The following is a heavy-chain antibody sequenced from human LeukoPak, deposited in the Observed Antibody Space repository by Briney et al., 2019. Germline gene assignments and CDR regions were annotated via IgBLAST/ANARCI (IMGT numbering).Heavy chain of an antibody. J-gene: IGHJ2*01. Sequence: GGSLRLSCAASGFTFSTHWMSWVRQAPGKGLEWVANIKQDGSEKYYVDSVKGRFTISRDNAKNSLYLQMNSLRAEDTAVYYCARRYFDLWGRGTLVTVSS. CDR1: GFTFSTHW. CDR3: ARRYFDL. CDR2: IKQDGSEK. V-gene: IGHV3-7*03.